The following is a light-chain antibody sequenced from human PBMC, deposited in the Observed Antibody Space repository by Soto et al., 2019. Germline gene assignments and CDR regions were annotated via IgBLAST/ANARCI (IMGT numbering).Light chain of an antibody. CDR3: CSYADSSRIYV. CDR1: SSDVGSYNL. V-gene: IGLV2-23*01. J-gene: IGLJ1*01. CDR2: EGS. Sequence: QSALTQPASVSGSPGQSITISCTGTSSDVGSYNLVSWYQQHPGKAPKLMIYEGSKRPSGISNRFSGSKSGNTAPLTISGLQAEDEAEYYCCSYADSSRIYVFGSGTKVTVL.